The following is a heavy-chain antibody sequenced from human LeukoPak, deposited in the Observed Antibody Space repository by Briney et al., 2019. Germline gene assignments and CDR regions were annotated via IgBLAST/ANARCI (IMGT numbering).Heavy chain of an antibody. CDR3: TRGGGYSYVYLGY. V-gene: IGHV3-23*01. CDR2: ISGSGGST. CDR1: GFTFSSYA. D-gene: IGHD5-18*01. Sequence: GGSLRLSCAASGFTFSSYAMSWVRQAPGKGLEWVSAISGSGGSTYYADSVKGRFTISRDNSKNTLYLQMNSLRAEDTAVYYCTRGGGYSYVYLGYWGQGTLVTVSS. J-gene: IGHJ4*02.